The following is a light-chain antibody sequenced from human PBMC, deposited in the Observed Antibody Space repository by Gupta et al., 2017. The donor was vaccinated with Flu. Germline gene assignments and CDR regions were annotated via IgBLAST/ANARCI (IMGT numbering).Light chain of an antibody. V-gene: IGLV1-40*01. CDR2: ADR. CDR3: QSYDSSLSSSGV. Sequence: QSVLTQPPSVSGAPGQGVTISCTGNSSKIGAGYDVHWYQQLPGTAPKLLIYADRIRPSGVPDRFSGSRSGTSASLAITGLQAEDEADYYCQSYDSSLSSSGVFGGGTKLTVL. J-gene: IGLJ3*02. CDR1: SSKIGAGYD.